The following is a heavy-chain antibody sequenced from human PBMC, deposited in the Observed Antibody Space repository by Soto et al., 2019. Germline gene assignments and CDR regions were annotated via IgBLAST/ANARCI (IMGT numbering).Heavy chain of an antibody. J-gene: IGHJ4*02. CDR2: ISANNGNT. CDR1: GYTFTSYG. V-gene: IGHV1-18*01. CDR3: ARGEAYGDGY. D-gene: IGHD4-17*01. Sequence: QVQLVQSGAEVKKPGASVKVSCKASGYTFTSYGISWVRQAPGQGLEWMGWISANNGNTHNAQKLQGRVTMTTDTTTSTAYRGLRSQRSDETAVDYCARGEAYGDGYWGQGALVTVSS.